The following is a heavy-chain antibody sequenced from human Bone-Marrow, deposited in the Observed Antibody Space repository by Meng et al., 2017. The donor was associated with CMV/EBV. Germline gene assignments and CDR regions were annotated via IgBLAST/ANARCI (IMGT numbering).Heavy chain of an antibody. CDR1: GFTFDDYA. CDR3: ARDPPQKLGGMDV. J-gene: IGHJ6*02. CDR2: ISWNSGSI. V-gene: IGHV3-9*01. Sequence: GGSLRLSCAASGFTFDDYAMHWVRQAPGKGLEWVSGISWNSGSIGYADSVKGRFTISRDNAKNSLYLQMNSLRAEDTAVYYCARDPPQKLGGMDVWGQGTTVTVSS. D-gene: IGHD3-10*01.